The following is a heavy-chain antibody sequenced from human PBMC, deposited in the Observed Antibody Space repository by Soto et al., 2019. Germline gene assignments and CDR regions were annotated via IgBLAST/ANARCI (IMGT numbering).Heavy chain of an antibody. CDR1: GVSISSGVYY. CDR3: ARTARGSGFSDPWFAP. D-gene: IGHD3-10*01. J-gene: IGHJ5*02. CDR2: IYYSGNT. V-gene: IGHV4-31*03. Sequence: QVQLQESGPGLVKPSQTLSLTCTVSGVSISSGVYYWSWIRQLPGEGLEWIGYIYYSGNTDYNPSLKSRAIIFVDTSKNEFSLRLSSVTAADSAVYFCARTARGSGFSDPWFAPWGQGTLVTVSS.